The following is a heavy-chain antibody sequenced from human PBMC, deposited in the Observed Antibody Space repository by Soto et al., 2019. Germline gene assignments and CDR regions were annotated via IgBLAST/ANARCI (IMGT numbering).Heavy chain of an antibody. CDR2: ISSRSDYT. V-gene: IGHV3-11*05. CDR1: GFTFSDYY. J-gene: IGHJ4*02. Sequence: QVQLVESGVGLVKPGGSLRLSCAASGFTFSDYYMSWIRQAPGKGLEWVSYISSRSDYTDYVDSVKGRFSISRDNAKNSLYLQMNSLRADDTAVYYCAREPVAHYFDYWGQGTLVTVSS. CDR3: AREPVAHYFDY.